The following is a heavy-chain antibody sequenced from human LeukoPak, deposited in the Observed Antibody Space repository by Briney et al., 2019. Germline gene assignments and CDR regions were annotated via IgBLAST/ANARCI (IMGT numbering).Heavy chain of an antibody. CDR3: ARVDLITGTTSWFDP. V-gene: IGHV1-46*01. CDR1: GYTFTSYY. D-gene: IGHD1-20*01. CDR2: VNPSGGST. Sequence: ASVKVSCKASGYTFTSYYMHWVRQAPGQGLEWMGIVNPSGGSTSYAQKFQGRVTITADKSTSTAYMELSSLRSEDTAVYYCARVDLITGTTSWFDPWGQGTLVTVSS. J-gene: IGHJ5*02.